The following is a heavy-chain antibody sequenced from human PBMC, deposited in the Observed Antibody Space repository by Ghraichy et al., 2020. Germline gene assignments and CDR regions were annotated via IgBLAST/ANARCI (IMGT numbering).Heavy chain of an antibody. CDR1: GGSISSSSYY. CDR3: ARRGYCSGGSCYQEAFDY. Sequence: SETLSLTCTVSGGSISSSSYYWGWIRQPPGKGLEWIGSIYYSGSTYYNPSLKSRVTISVDTSKNQFSLKLSSVTAADTAVYYCARRGYCSGGSCYQEAFDYWAREPWSPSPQ. D-gene: IGHD2-15*01. CDR2: IYYSGST. J-gene: IGHJ4*02. V-gene: IGHV4-39*01.